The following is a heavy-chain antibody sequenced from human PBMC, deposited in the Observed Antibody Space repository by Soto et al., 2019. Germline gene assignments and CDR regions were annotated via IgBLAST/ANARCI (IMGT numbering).Heavy chain of an antibody. D-gene: IGHD5-12*01. CDR1: GFIFTDYA. J-gene: IGHJ3*01. CDR3: LREGRGSFDF. CDR2: IGGRGNSA. V-gene: IGHV3-23*01. Sequence: PGGSLRLSCAAAGFIFTDYAMNWVGQSPGKGLAWVSVIGGRGNSAYYADSVQGRFTISRDNSKNTLSLQMSSLTADDTAIYYCLREGRGSFDFWGRGTMVTVSS.